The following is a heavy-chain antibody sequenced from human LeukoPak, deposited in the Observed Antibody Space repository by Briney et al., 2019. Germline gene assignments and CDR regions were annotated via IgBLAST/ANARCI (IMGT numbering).Heavy chain of an antibody. J-gene: IGHJ3*02. CDR2: IIPILGIA. D-gene: IGHD3-16*01. Sequence: ASVKVSCKASGGTFSSYAISWVRQAPGQGLEWMGRIIPILGIANYAQKFQGRVTITADESTSTAYMELSSLRSEDTAVYYCAVPGRPGEAFDIWGQGTMVTVSS. CDR1: GGTFSSYA. V-gene: IGHV1-69*04. CDR3: AVPGRPGEAFDI.